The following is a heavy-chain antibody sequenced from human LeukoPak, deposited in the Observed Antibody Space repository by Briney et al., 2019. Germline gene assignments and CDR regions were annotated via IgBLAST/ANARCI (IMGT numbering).Heavy chain of an antibody. CDR3: ARDPGFVVVVPAAKQGQNYFDY. Sequence: SETLSVTCTVSGGSISSSSYYWGWIRQPPGKGLEWIGSIYYSGSTYYNPSLKSRVTISVDTSKNQFSLKLSSVTAADTAVYYCARDPGFVVVVPAAKQGQNYFDYWGQEPWSPSPQ. D-gene: IGHD2-2*01. J-gene: IGHJ4*01. V-gene: IGHV4-39*07. CDR1: GGSISSSSYY. CDR2: IYYSGST.